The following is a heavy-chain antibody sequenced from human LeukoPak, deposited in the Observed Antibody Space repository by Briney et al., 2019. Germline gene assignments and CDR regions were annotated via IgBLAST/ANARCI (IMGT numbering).Heavy chain of an antibody. D-gene: IGHD5-12*01. CDR1: GFTFGDYG. CDR2: INWNGGST. V-gene: IGHV3-20*04. Sequence: PGGSLRLSCAASGFTFGDYGMSWVGQAPGKGLEWVSSINWNGGSTVYADSVKGRFTISRDNAKNSLYLQMNSLRAEDTAVYYCARDLAESGYSGYRDYWGQGTLVTVSS. J-gene: IGHJ4*02. CDR3: ARDLAESGYSGYRDY.